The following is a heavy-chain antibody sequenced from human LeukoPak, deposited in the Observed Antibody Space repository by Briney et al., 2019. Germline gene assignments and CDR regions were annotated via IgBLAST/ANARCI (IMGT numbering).Heavy chain of an antibody. CDR2: ISPGTGKT. Sequence: GSSVKVSCKASGYTFTTDDINWVRQASGRGLEWMGLISPGTGKTRYPQKFQGKATMTRDTSISTVCMELSSLRSEDTAIYYCARVFGQWLAVDWGQGTPVTVSS. CDR3: ARVFGQWLAVD. V-gene: IGHV1-8*01. D-gene: IGHD6-19*01. CDR1: GYTFTTDD. J-gene: IGHJ4*02.